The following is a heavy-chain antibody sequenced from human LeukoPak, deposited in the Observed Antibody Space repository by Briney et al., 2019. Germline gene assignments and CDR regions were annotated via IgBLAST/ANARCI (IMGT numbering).Heavy chain of an antibody. V-gene: IGHV3-7*01. D-gene: IGHD2-21*02. CDR1: GFTFNSYW. CDR2: IKEDGSEK. Sequence: GGSLRLSCAASGFTFNSYWMNWVRQAPGKGLEWVANIKEDGSEKYYVDSLKGRFTISRDNAKKLLYLQMNSLRVEDTSVYYCARDLQCGGDCHYDAFDIWGQGTMVTVSS. J-gene: IGHJ3*02. CDR3: ARDLQCGGDCHYDAFDI.